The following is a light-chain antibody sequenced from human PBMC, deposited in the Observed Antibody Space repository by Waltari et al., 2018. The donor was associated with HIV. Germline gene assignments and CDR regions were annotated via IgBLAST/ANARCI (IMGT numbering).Light chain of an antibody. CDR3: YSTDTTGYQRV. CDR1: ALPRRN. V-gene: IGLV3-10*01. J-gene: IGLJ3*02. CDR2: DDN. Sequence: SYELPQPPSVSVSAGQTATITCSGDALPRRNAYWYQQKSGQAPVLVIYDDNKRPSGIPERFSGSTSGTMATLTVSRAQVEDEADYYCYSTDTTGYQRVFGGGTKLTVL.